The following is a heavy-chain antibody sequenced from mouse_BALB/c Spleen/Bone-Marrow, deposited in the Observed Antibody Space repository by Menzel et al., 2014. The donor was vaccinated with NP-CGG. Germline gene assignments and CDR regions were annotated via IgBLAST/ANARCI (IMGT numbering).Heavy chain of an antibody. CDR3: ARGRYGNYEEDYAMDY. Sequence: EVQLVESGPGLVKPSQSLSLTCTVTGYSITSDYAWNWIRQFPGNKLEWMGYISYGGRTGYPPSLKSRISITRDTSMNQFFLQLNSVTTEDTATYYCARGRYGNYEEDYAMDYWGQGTSVTVSS. CDR2: ISYGGRT. D-gene: IGHD2-1*01. J-gene: IGHJ4*01. CDR1: GYSITSDYA. V-gene: IGHV3-2*02.